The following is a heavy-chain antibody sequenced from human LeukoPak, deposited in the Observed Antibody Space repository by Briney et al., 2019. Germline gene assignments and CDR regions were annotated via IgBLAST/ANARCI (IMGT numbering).Heavy chain of an antibody. CDR2: ISYDGSNK. J-gene: IGHJ4*02. CDR3: AKEKGSPFYFGS. CDR1: GFSLSSYG. Sequence: GSLRLSCAASGFSLSSYGMHWVCQAPGKGLEWVAVISYDGSNKDYADTVKGRFSISRDNSKNTLYLQMNGLRAEDTSVYYCAKEKGSPFYFGSWGQGTLVTVSS. V-gene: IGHV3-30*18.